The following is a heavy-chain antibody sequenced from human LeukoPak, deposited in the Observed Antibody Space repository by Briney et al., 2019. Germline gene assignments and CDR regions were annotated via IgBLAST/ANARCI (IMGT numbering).Heavy chain of an antibody. J-gene: IGHJ3*02. CDR1: GYTFTSSG. CDR3: ARGYYYDSSGYCSSTYDAFDI. D-gene: IGHD3-22*01. Sequence: ASLKLSRTASGYTFTSSGISWARQAPGQGPEWMGWISADNGNTNYAQKLQGRVTMTTDTSTSTAYMELRSLRSDDTAVYYCARGYYYDSSGYCSSTYDAFDIWGQGTMVTVSS. CDR2: ISADNGNT. V-gene: IGHV1-18*01.